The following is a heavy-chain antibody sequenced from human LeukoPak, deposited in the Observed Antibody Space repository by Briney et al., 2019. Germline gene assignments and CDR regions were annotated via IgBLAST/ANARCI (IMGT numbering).Heavy chain of an antibody. CDR3: ARGVYIAAGQYGY. D-gene: IGHD6-13*01. Sequence: PGGSLRLSCAASGFTVSSNYMSWIRQPPGKGLEWIGEINHSGSANYNPSLKSRVTISVDTSKNQFSLKLSSVTAADTAVYYCARGVYIAAGQYGYWGQGTLVTVSS. CDR1: GFTVSSNY. J-gene: IGHJ4*02. CDR2: INHSGSA. V-gene: IGHV4-34*01.